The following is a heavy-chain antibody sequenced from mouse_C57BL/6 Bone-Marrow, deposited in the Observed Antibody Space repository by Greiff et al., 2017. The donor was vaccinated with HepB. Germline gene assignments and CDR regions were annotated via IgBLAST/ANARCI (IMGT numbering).Heavy chain of an antibody. Sequence: QVQLQQPGAELVMPGASVKLSCKASGYTFTSYWMHWVKQRPGQGLEWIGEIDPSDSYTNYNQKFKGKSTLTVDKSSSTAYMQLSSLTSEDSAVYYCARSYYDYDEYFDVWGTGTTVTVSS. CDR1: GYTFTSYW. CDR3: ARSYYDYDEYFDV. J-gene: IGHJ1*03. CDR2: IDPSDSYT. V-gene: IGHV1-69*01. D-gene: IGHD2-4*01.